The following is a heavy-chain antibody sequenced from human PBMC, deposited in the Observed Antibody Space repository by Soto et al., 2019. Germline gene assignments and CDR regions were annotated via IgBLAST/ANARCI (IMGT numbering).Heavy chain of an antibody. Sequence: AEVKVSCKASGYTFTSYAMHWVRQAPGQRREGMGWINAGNGNTKYSQKFQGRVTITRDTSASTAYMELSSLRSEDTAVYYCASNYTRYYYCIDVPSKRTKRISSS. D-gene: IGHD1-7*01. CDR1: GYTFTSYA. V-gene: IGHV1-3*01. CDR2: INAGNGNT. J-gene: IGHJ6*04. CDR3: ASNYTRYYYCIDV.